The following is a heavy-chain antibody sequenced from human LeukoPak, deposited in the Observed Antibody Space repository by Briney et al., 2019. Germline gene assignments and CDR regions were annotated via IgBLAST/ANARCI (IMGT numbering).Heavy chain of an antibody. CDR3: ARGPPNTYYYDSSGYRRTRYKYYFDY. CDR1: GGSFSGYY. J-gene: IGHJ4*02. Sequence: PSETLSLTCAVYGGSFSGYYWSWIRQPPGKGLEWIGEINHSGSTNYNPSLKSRVTISVDTSKNQFSLKLSSVTAADTAVYYCARGPPNTYYYDSSGYRRTRYKYYFDYWGQGTLVTVSS. V-gene: IGHV4-34*01. CDR2: INHSGST. D-gene: IGHD3-22*01.